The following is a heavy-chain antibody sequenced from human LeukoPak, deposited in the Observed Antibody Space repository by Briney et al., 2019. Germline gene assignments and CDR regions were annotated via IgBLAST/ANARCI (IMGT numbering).Heavy chain of an antibody. V-gene: IGHV4-39*07. CDR3: ARAQDYRVRGAPHVAFDI. Sequence: SQTLSLTCTVSGGSISSSGYSWGWIRQPPGKGLEWIGSIYYSGSTNYNPSLKSRVTISVDTSKNQFSLKLSSVTAADTAVYYCARAQDYRVRGAPHVAFDIWGQGTMVTVSS. D-gene: IGHD3-10*01. CDR1: GGSISSSGYS. J-gene: IGHJ3*02. CDR2: IYYSGST.